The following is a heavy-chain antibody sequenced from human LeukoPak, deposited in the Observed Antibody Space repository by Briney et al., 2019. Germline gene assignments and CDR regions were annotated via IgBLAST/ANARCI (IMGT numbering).Heavy chain of an antibody. CDR3: ARGDPTYYYDSSGSDY. CDR2: ISSSSSTI. Sequence: GGSLRLSCAASGFTFSSYSMNWVRQAPGKGLEWVSYISSSSSTIYYADSVKGRFTISRDNAKNSLYLQMNSLRDEDTAVYYCARGDPTYYYDSSGSDYWSQGTLVTVSS. J-gene: IGHJ4*02. CDR1: GFTFSSYS. V-gene: IGHV3-48*02. D-gene: IGHD3-22*01.